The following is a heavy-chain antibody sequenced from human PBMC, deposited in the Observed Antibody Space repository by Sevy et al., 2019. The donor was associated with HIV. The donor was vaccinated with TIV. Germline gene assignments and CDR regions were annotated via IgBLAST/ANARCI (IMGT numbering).Heavy chain of an antibody. Sequence: GGSLRLSCAAXGFTFSSYSMHWVRQAPGKGLEWVAVISYDGSKKYYADSVKGRFTISRDNSKNTLYLQMNSLRAEDTAVYYCARDSSGFDYWGQGTLVTVSS. V-gene: IGHV3-30-3*01. CDR1: GFTFSSYS. D-gene: IGHD3-22*01. J-gene: IGHJ4*02. CDR3: ARDSSGFDY. CDR2: ISYDGSKK.